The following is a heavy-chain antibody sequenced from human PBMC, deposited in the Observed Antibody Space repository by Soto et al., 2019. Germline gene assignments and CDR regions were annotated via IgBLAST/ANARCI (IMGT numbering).Heavy chain of an antibody. V-gene: IGHV3-23*01. CDR2: ISGSGGST. Sequence: GGSLRLSCAASGFTFSSYAMSWVRQAPGKGLEWVSAISGSGGSTYYADSVKGRFTISRDNSKNTLYLQMNSLRAEDTAVYYCAKGPLGYCSGGSCYYSDYWGQGTLVTVSS. CDR1: GFTFSSYA. CDR3: AKGPLGYCSGGSCYYSDY. D-gene: IGHD2-15*01. J-gene: IGHJ4*02.